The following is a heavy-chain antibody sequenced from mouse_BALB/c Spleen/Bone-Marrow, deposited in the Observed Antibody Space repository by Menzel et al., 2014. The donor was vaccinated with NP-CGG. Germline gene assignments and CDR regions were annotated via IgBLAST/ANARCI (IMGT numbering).Heavy chain of an antibody. V-gene: IGHV7-3*02. CDR3: ARDENVGIYWYFDV. Sequence: EVKLVESGGGSVQPGGSLRLSCATPGFTFTDYYMSWVRQPPGKALEWLGFIRNKANGYTTEYSASVKGRFTISRDNSQRILYLQMNTLRAEDSATYYCARDENVGIYWYFDVWGAGTTVIVSS. CDR2: IRNKANGYTT. CDR1: GFTFTDYY. J-gene: IGHJ1*01.